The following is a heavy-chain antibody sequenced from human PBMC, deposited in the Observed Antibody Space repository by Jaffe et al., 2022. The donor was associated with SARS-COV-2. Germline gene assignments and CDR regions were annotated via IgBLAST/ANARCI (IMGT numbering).Heavy chain of an antibody. Sequence: QVQLQESGPGLVKPSQTLSLTCTVSGGSISSGDYYWSWIRQPPGKGLEWIGYIYYSGSTYYNPSLKSRVTISVDTSKNQFSLKLSSVTAADTAVYYCARGTVMITFGGVIVPYYFDYWGQGTLVTVSS. CDR1: GGSISSGDYY. CDR2: IYYSGST. D-gene: IGHD3-16*02. CDR3: ARGTVMITFGGVIVPYYFDY. V-gene: IGHV4-30-4*01. J-gene: IGHJ4*02.